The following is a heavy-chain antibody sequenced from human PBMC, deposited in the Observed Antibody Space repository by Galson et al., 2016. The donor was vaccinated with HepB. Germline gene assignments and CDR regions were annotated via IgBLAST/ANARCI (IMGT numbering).Heavy chain of an antibody. CDR1: AISSGDYH. V-gene: IGHV4-39*07. J-gene: IGHJ4*02. CDR3: ARVSFRTLGY. CDR2: FSNSGDT. Sequence: SLTCTVSAISSGDYHWAFIRQPPGKGLEWIGSFSNSGDTFYNPSLKSRVTMSRDTSKNQFSVSLSSVTAADTAVYFCARVSFRTLGYWGQGTLVTVSS.